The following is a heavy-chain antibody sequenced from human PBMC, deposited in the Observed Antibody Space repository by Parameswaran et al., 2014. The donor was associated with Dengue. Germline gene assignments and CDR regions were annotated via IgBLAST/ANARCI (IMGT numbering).Heavy chain of an antibody. CDR2: INPNSGGT. V-gene: IGHV1-2*04. J-gene: IGHJ4*02. D-gene: IGHD2-21*01. CDR3: ARGHTSDY. Sequence: WVRQAPGQGLEWMGWINPNSGGTNYAQKFQGWVTMTRDTSISTAYMELSRLRSDDAAVYYCARGHTSDYWGQGTLVTVSS.